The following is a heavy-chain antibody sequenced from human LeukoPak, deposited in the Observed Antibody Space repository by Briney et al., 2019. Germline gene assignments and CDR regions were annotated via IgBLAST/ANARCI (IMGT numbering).Heavy chain of an antibody. D-gene: IGHD3-10*01. Sequence: PGGSLRLSCAASGFTFSSYSMNWVRQAPGKGLEWVSYISSSSSLIYYSDSVKGRFTVSRDNAKNSVYLQMNSLRDEDTAVYYCARVSGGDERYWGQGTLVTVSS. CDR2: ISSSSSLI. CDR1: GFTFSSYS. J-gene: IGHJ4*02. CDR3: ARVSGGDERY. V-gene: IGHV3-48*02.